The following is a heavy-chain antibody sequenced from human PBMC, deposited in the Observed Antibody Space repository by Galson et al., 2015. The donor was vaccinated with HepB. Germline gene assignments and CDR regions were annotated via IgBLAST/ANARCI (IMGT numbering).Heavy chain of an antibody. CDR2: ISASGGST. J-gene: IGHJ4*02. V-gene: IGHV3-23*01. CDR3: AKGGLQWRQFDY. Sequence: SLRLSCAASGFTFNNYAMTWVRQAPGKGLEWVSAISASGGSTDYADSVKGRFTISRDNSKNTLYLQMNSLRAEDTAVYYCAKGGLQWRQFDYWGQGTLVTVSS. CDR1: GFTFNNYA. D-gene: IGHD4-11*01.